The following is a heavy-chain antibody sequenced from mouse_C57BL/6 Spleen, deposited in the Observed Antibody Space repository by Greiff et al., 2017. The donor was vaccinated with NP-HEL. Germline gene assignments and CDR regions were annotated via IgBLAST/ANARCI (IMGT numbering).Heavy chain of an antibody. CDR1: GFSLTSYG. D-gene: IGHD1-1*01. CDR2: IWSGGST. V-gene: IGHV2-2*01. Sequence: VKVVESGPGLVQPSQSLSITCTVSGFSLTSYGVHWVRQSPGKGLEWLGVIWSGGSTDYNAAFISRLSISKDNSKSQVFFKMNSLQADDTAIYYCASTVVAFYAMDYWGQGTSVTVSS. CDR3: ASTVVAFYAMDY. J-gene: IGHJ4*01.